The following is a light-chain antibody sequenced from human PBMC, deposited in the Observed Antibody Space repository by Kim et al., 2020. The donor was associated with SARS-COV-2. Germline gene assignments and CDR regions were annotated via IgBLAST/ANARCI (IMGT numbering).Light chain of an antibody. CDR3: QQYYSYSRT. CDR2: ATS. CDR1: QGISSY. Sequence: SASAGDRVTITCRASQGISSYLAWYQQKPGKAPKLLIYATSSLQSGVPSRFSGSGSGTDFTLTISCLQSDDFATYYCQQYYSYSRTFGQGTKLEI. V-gene: IGKV1-8*01. J-gene: IGKJ2*02.